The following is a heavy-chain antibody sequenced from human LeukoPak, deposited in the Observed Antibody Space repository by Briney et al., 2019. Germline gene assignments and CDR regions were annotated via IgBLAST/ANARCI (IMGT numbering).Heavy chain of an antibody. D-gene: IGHD3-16*02. J-gene: IGHJ3*02. Sequence: ASVKVSCKASGYTFTSYGISWVRQAPGQGLEWMGWISAYNGNTNYAQKLQGRVTMTTDTSTSTAYMELRSLRSDDTAVYYCARPTYDYVWGSYRPDAFDIWGQGTMVTVSS. V-gene: IGHV1-18*01. CDR2: ISAYNGNT. CDR3: ARPTYDYVWGSYRPDAFDI. CDR1: GYTFTSYG.